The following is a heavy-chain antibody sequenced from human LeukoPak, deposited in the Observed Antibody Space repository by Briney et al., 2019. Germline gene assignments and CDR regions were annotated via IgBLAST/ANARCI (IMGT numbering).Heavy chain of an antibody. V-gene: IGHV3-30*04. D-gene: IGHD3-16*01. J-gene: IGHJ4*02. CDR3: VRDQGGAVSY. CDR1: GFTFSSYT. Sequence: GRSLRLSCAASGFTFSSYTMHWVRQAPGKGLEWVAIISYDGSNKFYADSVKGRFTISRENSKNTLYLQMNSLRAEDTAVYYCVRDQGGAVSYWGQGTLVTVSS. CDR2: ISYDGSNK.